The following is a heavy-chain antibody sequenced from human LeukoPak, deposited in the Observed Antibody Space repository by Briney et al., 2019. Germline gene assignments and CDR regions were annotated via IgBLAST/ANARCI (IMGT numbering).Heavy chain of an antibody. J-gene: IGHJ6*02. Sequence: SETLSLTCAVSGGSISSGGYSWSWIRQPPGKGLEWIGYIYHSGSTYYNPSLKSRVTISVDTSKNQFSLKLSSVTAADTAVYYCARAYSSSWYDYYYYYGMDVWGQGTTVTVSS. V-gene: IGHV4-30-2*01. CDR1: GGSISSGGYS. D-gene: IGHD6-13*01. CDR3: ARAYSSSWYDYYYYYGMDV. CDR2: IYHSGST.